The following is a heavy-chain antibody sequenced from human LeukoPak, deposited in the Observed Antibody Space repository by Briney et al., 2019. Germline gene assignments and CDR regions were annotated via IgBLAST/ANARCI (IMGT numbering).Heavy chain of an antibody. CDR3: AKDRIPGEGLFDY. CDR2: ISGSGGST. V-gene: IGHV3-23*01. D-gene: IGHD7-27*01. J-gene: IGHJ4*02. Sequence: GASLRLSCAASGFTFSSYAMSWVRQAPGKGLEWVSAISGSGGSTYYADSVKGRFTISRDNSKNTLYLQMNSLRAEDTAVYYCAKDRIPGEGLFDYWGQGTLVTVPS. CDR1: GFTFSSYA.